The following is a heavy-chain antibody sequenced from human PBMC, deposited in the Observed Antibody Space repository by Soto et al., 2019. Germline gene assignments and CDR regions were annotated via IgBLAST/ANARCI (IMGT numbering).Heavy chain of an antibody. CDR2: IYYSGST. CDR1: GGSISSYY. V-gene: IGHV4-59*01. Sequence: SETLSLTCTVSGGSISSYYWSWIRQPPGKGLEWIGYIYYSGSTNYNPSLKSRVTISVDTSKNQFSLKLSSVTAADTAVYYCARGGLYRGYEYPSNWGQGTLVTVS. CDR3: ARGGLYRGYEYPSN. J-gene: IGHJ4*02. D-gene: IGHD5-12*01.